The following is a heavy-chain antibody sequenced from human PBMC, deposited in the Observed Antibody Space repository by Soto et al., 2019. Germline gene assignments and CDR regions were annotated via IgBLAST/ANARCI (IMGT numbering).Heavy chain of an antibody. CDR3: TTRGALGY. D-gene: IGHD2-15*01. CDR2: IKSKTDGGTI. CDR1: DLSFSNAY. J-gene: IGHJ4*02. V-gene: IGHV3-15*07. Sequence: EVQLVESGGGLVKPGESLRLSCAASDLSFSNAYINWVRQAPGKGLEWVGRIKSKTDGGTIDYAAPVKGRFIISRDDSSNTVYLQMSSLKTEDTAVYYCTTRGALGYWGQGTLVTVSS.